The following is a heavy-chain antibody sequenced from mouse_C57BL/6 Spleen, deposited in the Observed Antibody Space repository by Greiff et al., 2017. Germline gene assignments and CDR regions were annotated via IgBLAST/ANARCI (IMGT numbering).Heavy chain of an antibody. J-gene: IGHJ2*01. CDR3: ARGITGTRFDY. V-gene: IGHV1-69*01. Sequence: VQLQQPGAELVMPGASVKLSCKASGYTFTSYWMHWVKQRPGQGLEWIGEIDPSDSYTNYNQKFKGKSTLTVDKSSSTAYMQLSSLTSEDSAVYYCARGITGTRFDYWGQGTTLTVSS. D-gene: IGHD4-1*01. CDR2: IDPSDSYT. CDR1: GYTFTSYW.